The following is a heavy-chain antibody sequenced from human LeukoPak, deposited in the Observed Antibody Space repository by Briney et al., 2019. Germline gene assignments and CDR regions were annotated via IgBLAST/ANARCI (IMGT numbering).Heavy chain of an antibody. V-gene: IGHV4-38-2*01. CDR3: ARRAAARLLDY. Sequence: SETLCLTCAVSGYSISSGYYWGWIRQPPGKGLEWIGSIYHSGSTYYNPSLKSRVTISVGTSKNQFSLKLSSVTAADTAVYYCARRAAARLLDYWGQGTLVTVSS. D-gene: IGHD6-6*01. CDR1: GYSISSGYY. CDR2: IYHSGST. J-gene: IGHJ4*02.